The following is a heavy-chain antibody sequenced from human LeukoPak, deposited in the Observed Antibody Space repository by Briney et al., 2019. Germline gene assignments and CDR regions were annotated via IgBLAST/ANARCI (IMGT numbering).Heavy chain of an antibody. V-gene: IGHV1-2*06. Sequence: ASVKVSCKTSGYTFADYFIRWVRQAPGQGLEWMGRINANSGGTEYEQKFQGGVTVTRDTSISTAYVEVNWLISDDTAIYYCARDVSSTPNWEFDYWGQGTLVTVSS. CDR2: INANSGGT. CDR1: GYTFADYF. CDR3: ARDVSSTPNWEFDY. J-gene: IGHJ4*02. D-gene: IGHD1-26*01.